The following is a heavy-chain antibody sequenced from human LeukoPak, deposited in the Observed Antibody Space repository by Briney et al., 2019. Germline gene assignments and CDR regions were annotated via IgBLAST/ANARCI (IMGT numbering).Heavy chain of an antibody. CDR3: ARGRLFRGGGSDFPFNSFAP. Sequence: PSETLSLTYTVSGGSISSYYWGWVRRPAGKGLEWIGRSYTSGSANYNPSLTSRLTMSVDTSKNQFSLKLNSVTAADTAVYYCARGRLFRGGGSDFPFNSFAPWGQGTLVTVSS. J-gene: IGHJ5*02. D-gene: IGHD2-21*01. CDR1: GGSISSYY. CDR2: SYTSGSA. V-gene: IGHV4-4*07.